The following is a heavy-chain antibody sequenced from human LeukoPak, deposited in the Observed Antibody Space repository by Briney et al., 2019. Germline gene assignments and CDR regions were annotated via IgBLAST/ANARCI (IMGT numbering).Heavy chain of an antibody. V-gene: IGHV3-23*01. CDR3: AKIQFQLPPATWPPIH. D-gene: IGHD2-2*01. CDR1: GFTFSNYA. J-gene: IGHJ4*02. CDR2: ISGSGDGT. Sequence: GGSLRLSCAASGFTFSNYAMSWVRQAPTKGLEWVSTISGSGDGTYYADSVKGRFTICRDYSKNTLYLQMSSLRAEDTAVYYCAKIQFQLPPATWPPIHWGQGTLVTVSS.